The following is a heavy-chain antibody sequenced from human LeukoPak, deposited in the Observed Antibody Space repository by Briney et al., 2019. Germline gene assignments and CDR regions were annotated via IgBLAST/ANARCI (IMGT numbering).Heavy chain of an antibody. Sequence: GGSLRLSCAASGFTFSTYWMTWVRQAPGKGLEWVANIKQDGSEKYYVDSVRGRFTISRDNAKNSLYLQMNSRRAEDTAVYYCAREYCSGGSCYSGSFDYWGQGTLVTVSS. CDR3: AREYCSGGSCYSGSFDY. D-gene: IGHD2-15*01. CDR2: IKQDGSEK. V-gene: IGHV3-7*05. J-gene: IGHJ4*02. CDR1: GFTFSTYW.